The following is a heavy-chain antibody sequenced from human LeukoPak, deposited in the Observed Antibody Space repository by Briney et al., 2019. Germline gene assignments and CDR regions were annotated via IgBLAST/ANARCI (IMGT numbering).Heavy chain of an antibody. V-gene: IGHV4-59*01. D-gene: IGHD3-10*01. Sequence: SETLSLTCTVSGGSISSYYWSWIRQPPGKGLEWIGYIFNSADIRYNPSLQSRVTISVDTSKNQFSLKLSSVTAADTAIYYCASLNHHGSGSPFDYWGQGMLVTVSS. J-gene: IGHJ4*02. CDR2: IFNSADI. CDR3: ASLNHHGSGSPFDY. CDR1: GGSISSYY.